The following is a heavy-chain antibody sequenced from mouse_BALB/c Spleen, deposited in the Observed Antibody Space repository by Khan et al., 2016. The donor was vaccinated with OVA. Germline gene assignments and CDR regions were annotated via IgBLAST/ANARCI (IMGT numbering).Heavy chain of an antibody. J-gene: IGHJ3*01. Sequence: VQLKESGGDLVKPGGSLKLSCAASGFSFSSYSMSWVRQTPDKRLEWVATISSGGDYTYYPDIVKGRFTISRDNAKNTLYLQMSSRKSEDTAMYYWASHLTGSFAYWGQGTLVTVSA. CDR2: ISSGGDYT. V-gene: IGHV5-6*01. CDR1: GFSFSSYS. CDR3: ASHLTGSFAY. D-gene: IGHD4-1*01.